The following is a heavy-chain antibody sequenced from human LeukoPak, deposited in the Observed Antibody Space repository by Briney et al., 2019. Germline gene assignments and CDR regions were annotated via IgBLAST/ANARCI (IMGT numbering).Heavy chain of an antibody. CDR3: ARDPNPNWGLDI. CDR1: GGSISSSSYY. J-gene: IGHJ3*02. CDR2: IYYSGST. D-gene: IGHD7-27*01. V-gene: IGHV4-39*07. Sequence: PSETLSLTCTVSGGSISSSSYYWGWIRQPPGKGLEWIGSIYYSGSTYYNPSLKSRVTISVDTSKNQFSLKLSSVTAADTAVYYCARDPNPNWGLDIWGQGTMVTVSP.